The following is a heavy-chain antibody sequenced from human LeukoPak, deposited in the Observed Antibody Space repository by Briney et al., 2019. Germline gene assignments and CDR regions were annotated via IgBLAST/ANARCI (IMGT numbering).Heavy chain of an antibody. CDR3: ATKTYYYGSGSYSNWFDP. V-gene: IGHV1-24*01. CDR2: FDPEDGET. Sequence: GASVKVSCKASGYTFTGYYMHWVRQAPGKGLEWMGGFDPEDGETIYAQKFQGRVTMTEDTSTDTAYMELSSLRSEDTAVYYCATKTYYYGSGSYSNWFDPWGQGTLVTVSS. CDR1: GYTFTGYY. D-gene: IGHD3-10*01. J-gene: IGHJ5*02.